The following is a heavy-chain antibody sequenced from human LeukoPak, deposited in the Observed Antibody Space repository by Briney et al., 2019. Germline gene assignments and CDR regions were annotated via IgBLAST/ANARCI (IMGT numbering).Heavy chain of an antibody. Sequence: GASVKVSCKASGYTFTSYAMHWVRQAPGQRLEWMGWINAGNGNTKYSQKFQGRVTITRDTSASTAYMELSSLRSEDTAVYYCAREYYDSSGYYLGFDYWGQGTLVTVSS. CDR2: INAGNGNT. D-gene: IGHD3-22*01. V-gene: IGHV1-3*01. CDR3: AREYYDSSGYYLGFDY. J-gene: IGHJ4*02. CDR1: GYTFTSYA.